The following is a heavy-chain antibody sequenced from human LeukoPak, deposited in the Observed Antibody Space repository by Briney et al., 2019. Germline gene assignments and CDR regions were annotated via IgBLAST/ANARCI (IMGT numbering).Heavy chain of an antibody. CDR2: FDPGDAET. V-gene: IGHV1-24*01. Sequence: ASVKFSCKVSGYTLSEVSMHWVRQAPGKGLEWMGGFDPGDAETIFAQKFQGRVTMTEDTSTDTVYMEPSSLRSEDTAVYYCATLDWKRGGGTLDYWGQGTLVTVSS. CDR3: ATLDWKRGGGTLDY. CDR1: GYTLSEVS. J-gene: IGHJ4*02. D-gene: IGHD1-1*01.